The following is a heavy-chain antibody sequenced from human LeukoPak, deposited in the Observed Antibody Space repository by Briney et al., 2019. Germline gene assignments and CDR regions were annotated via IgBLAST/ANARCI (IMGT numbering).Heavy chain of an antibody. CDR3: ASSDSYGHWYFDY. CDR2: IIPIFGTA. D-gene: IGHD5-18*01. Sequence: ASVKVSCKASGYTFTDYYMHWVRQAPGQGLEWMGGIIPIFGTANYAQKFQGRVTIATDESTSTAYMELSSLRSEDTAVYYCASSDSYGHWYFDYWGQGTLVTVSS. CDR1: GYTFTDYY. J-gene: IGHJ4*02. V-gene: IGHV1-69*05.